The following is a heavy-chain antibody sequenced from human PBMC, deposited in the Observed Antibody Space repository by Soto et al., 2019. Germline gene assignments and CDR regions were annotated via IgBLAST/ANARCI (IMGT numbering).Heavy chain of an antibody. J-gene: IGHJ4*02. Sequence: SETLSLTCSVSGGSVTGSCWSWVRQPPGKGLEWIGCIDYNGRAHYNPSLTSRVSMSLDTSNNHFSLKLSSVTAADTAVYYCARGPDHSKVGYWGQGTLVTV. D-gene: IGHD4-4*01. CDR3: ARGPDHSKVGY. V-gene: IGHV4-59*02. CDR1: GGSVTGSC. CDR2: IDYNGRA.